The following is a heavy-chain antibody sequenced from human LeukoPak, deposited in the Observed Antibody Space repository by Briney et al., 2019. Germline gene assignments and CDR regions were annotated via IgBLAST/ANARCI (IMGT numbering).Heavy chain of an antibody. V-gene: IGHV3-48*03. Sequence: GGSLRLSCAASGFTFSTYEMNWVRQAPGKGLEWVSYIDRSGSTLYYADSVKGRFAISRDNAKNSLYLQMNSLRAEDTAAYYCARERPNCGGDCSDYWGQGTLVAVSS. D-gene: IGHD2-21*01. CDR2: IDRSGSTL. J-gene: IGHJ4*02. CDR3: ARERPNCGGDCSDY. CDR1: GFTFSTYE.